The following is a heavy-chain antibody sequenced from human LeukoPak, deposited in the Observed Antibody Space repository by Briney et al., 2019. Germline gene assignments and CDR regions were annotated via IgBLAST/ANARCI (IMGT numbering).Heavy chain of an antibody. CDR2: INPSGGST. CDR1: GGTFSSYA. CDR3: ARHSGSFEFDP. V-gene: IGHV1-46*01. J-gene: IGHJ5*02. D-gene: IGHD1-26*01. Sequence: ASVKVSCKASGGTFSSYAISWVRQAPGQGLEWMGIINPSGGSTSYAQKFQGRVTMTRDTSTSTVYTELSSLRSEDTAVYYCARHSGSFEFDPWGQGTLVTVSS.